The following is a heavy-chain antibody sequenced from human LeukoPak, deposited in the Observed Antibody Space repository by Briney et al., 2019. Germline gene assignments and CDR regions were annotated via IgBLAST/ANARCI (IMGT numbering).Heavy chain of an antibody. CDR1: GFTFSSYA. CDR3: AKPNTAMVYYYYYYYMDV. Sequence: PGGSLRLSCAASGFTFSSYAMSWVRQAPGKGLEWVSASSGSGGSTYYADSVKGRFTISRDNSKNTLYLQMNSLRAEDTAVYYCAKPNTAMVYYYYYYYMDVWGKGTTVTVSS. V-gene: IGHV3-23*01. CDR2: SSGSGGST. J-gene: IGHJ6*03. D-gene: IGHD5-18*01.